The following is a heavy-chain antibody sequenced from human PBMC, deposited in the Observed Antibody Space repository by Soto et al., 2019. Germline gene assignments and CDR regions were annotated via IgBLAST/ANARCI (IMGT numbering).Heavy chain of an antibody. V-gene: IGHV3-30*18. Sequence: WVLRLSCAASGFTFSPFGIHWVRQAPGKGLEWVAVISYDGTEEKYADSVKGRATVSRDNSKNTVYLQMNRLRGDDSAIYYCAKGRFDVVTISPFDHWGQGTLVTVSS. CDR1: GFTFSPFG. CDR3: AKGRFDVVTISPFDH. D-gene: IGHD3-3*02. J-gene: IGHJ4*01. CDR2: ISYDGTEE.